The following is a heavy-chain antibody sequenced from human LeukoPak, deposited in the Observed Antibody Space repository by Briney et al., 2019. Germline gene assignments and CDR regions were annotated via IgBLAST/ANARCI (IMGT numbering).Heavy chain of an antibody. Sequence: SETLSLTCTVSGGSISNYYWNWIRQPPGKGLEWIGDIYYTGNTNYNPSLKSRVTISVDTSKNQFSLKLSSVTAADTVVYYCARGWGRYSIGWHLGHVGAFDIWGQGTMVTVSS. D-gene: IGHD6-19*01. J-gene: IGHJ3*02. CDR2: IYYTGNT. V-gene: IGHV4-59*08. CDR1: GGSISNYY. CDR3: ARGWGRYSIGWHLGHVGAFDI.